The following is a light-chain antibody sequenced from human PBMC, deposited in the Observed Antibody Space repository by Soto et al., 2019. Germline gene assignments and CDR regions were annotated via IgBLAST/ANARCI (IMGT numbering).Light chain of an antibody. Sequence: EIVLTQSPGTLSLSPGERATLSCRASQSVSSSSLAWYQQKPGQAPRLLIYDASSKATGIPDRFSGSGSGTYFTLTISRLEPEYVAVYYCQQYGSSPLFGPGTKVDIK. CDR1: QSVSSSS. CDR2: DAS. J-gene: IGKJ3*01. V-gene: IGKV3-20*01. CDR3: QQYGSSPL.